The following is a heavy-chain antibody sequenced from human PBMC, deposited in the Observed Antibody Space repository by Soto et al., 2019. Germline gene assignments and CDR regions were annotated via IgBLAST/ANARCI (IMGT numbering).Heavy chain of an antibody. D-gene: IGHD6-25*01. Sequence: SETLSLTCTASGGSITSSSHFWGWVRQPPGKGLEWIGTIYFTGNAYYTPSLKSRLTMSIDTSKNEFSLRLNSVTAADTAVYYCAGQTFTIAAASYGRSNWFDPWGPGTLVTVLL. CDR1: GGSITSSSHF. V-gene: IGHV4-39*01. CDR3: AGQTFTIAAASYGRSNWFDP. CDR2: IYFTGNA. J-gene: IGHJ5*02.